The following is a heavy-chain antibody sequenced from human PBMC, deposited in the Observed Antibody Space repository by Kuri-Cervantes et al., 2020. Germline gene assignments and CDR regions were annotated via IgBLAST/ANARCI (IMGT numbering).Heavy chain of an antibody. J-gene: IGHJ6*03. CDR1: GFTFDDYG. CDR3: ARGRTGKRYYYYYYMDV. Sequence: GESLKISCAASGFTFDDYGMSWVRQAPGKGLVWVSRINSDGSRTNYADSVKGRFTISRDNAKNTLYLQMNSLRAEDTAVYYCARGRTGKRYYYYYYMDVWGKGTTVTVSS. CDR2: INSDGSRT. V-gene: IGHV3-74*01. D-gene: IGHD1-14*01.